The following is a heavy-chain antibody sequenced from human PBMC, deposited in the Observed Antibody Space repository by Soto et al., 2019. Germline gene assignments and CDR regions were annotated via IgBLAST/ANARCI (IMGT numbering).Heavy chain of an antibody. J-gene: IGHJ4*02. CDR2: MYNSGST. CDR1: GDSISSGGYR. CDR3: ASGGDTAIVDF. Sequence: QVQLQESGPGLVKPSQTLSLTCTVSGDSISSGGYRWRWIRQHPGECLEWIGFMYNSGSTSYNPSLKSRASISVDTSTNQFSLNLRYVTAADTAVYYCASGGDTAIVDFWGQGTLVTVSS. D-gene: IGHD2-21*02. V-gene: IGHV4-31*03.